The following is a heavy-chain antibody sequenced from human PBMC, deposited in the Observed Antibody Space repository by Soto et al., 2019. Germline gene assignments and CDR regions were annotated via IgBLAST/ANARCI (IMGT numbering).Heavy chain of an antibody. Sequence: GGSLRLSCAASGFTFSSXXXXXXXXAPGKGLEWVSSISGSSNYIYYTDAVKGRFTTSRDNAKNALYLQMNGLRVEDTAVYYCARGSGWTPTFDNWGQGTLVTVS. CDR3: ARGSGWTPTFDN. V-gene: IGHV3-21*01. CDR1: GFTFSSXX. CDR2: ISGSSNYI. J-gene: IGHJ4*02. D-gene: IGHD6-19*01.